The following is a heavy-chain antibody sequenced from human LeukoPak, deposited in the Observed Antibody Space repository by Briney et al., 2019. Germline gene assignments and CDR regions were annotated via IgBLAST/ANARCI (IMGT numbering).Heavy chain of an antibody. D-gene: IGHD5-24*01. CDR3: AKDSRWLQYLVD. CDR1: EFTFRSYG. Sequence: PGGSLRLSCAASEFTFRSYGMHWVRQAPGKGLEWVAFIRYDGSNKYYADSVKGRFTISRDNSRNTLYLQINSLRAEDTAVYYCAKDSRWLQYLVDWGQGTLVTVSS. J-gene: IGHJ4*02. V-gene: IGHV3-30*02. CDR2: IRYDGSNK.